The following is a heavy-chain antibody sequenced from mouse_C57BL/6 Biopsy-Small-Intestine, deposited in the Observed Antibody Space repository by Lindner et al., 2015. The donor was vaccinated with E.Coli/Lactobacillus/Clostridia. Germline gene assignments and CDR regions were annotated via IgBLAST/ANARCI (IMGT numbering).Heavy chain of an antibody. CDR2: IYPGDGDT. CDR3: ARNGYTWFAY. D-gene: IGHD2-2*01. CDR1: GYAFSSSW. V-gene: IGHV1-82*01. Sequence: QLQESGAELMKPGASVKLSCKASGYAFSSSWMNWVKQRPGKGLEWIGRIYPGDGDTSYNGKFKGKATLTVDKSSSTAYMELNSLTSEDSAVYYCARNGYTWFAYWGQGTLVTVSA. J-gene: IGHJ3*01.